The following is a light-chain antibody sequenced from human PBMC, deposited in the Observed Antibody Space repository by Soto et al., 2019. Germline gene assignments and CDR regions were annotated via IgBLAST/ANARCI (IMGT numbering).Light chain of an antibody. CDR1: SRDIGNYNY. Sequence: QSVLTQPASVSGSPGQSITISCTGTSRDIGNYNYVSWYQHHPGKAPKLMIYEVTSRPSGVSDRFSGSKSGMTASLTISGLQTEDEADYLCASYRSANTLVVFGTGTKVTVL. CDR2: EVT. V-gene: IGLV2-14*01. J-gene: IGLJ1*01. CDR3: ASYRSANTLVV.